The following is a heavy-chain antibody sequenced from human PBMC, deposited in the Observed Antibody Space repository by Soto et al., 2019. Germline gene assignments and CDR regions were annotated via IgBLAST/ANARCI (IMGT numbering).Heavy chain of an antibody. CDR2: IWYDGSNK. CDR1: GFTFSSYG. J-gene: IGHJ1*01. CDR3: ARDRASGEIKYFQH. V-gene: IGHV3-33*01. D-gene: IGHD3-10*01. Sequence: QVQLVESGGGVVQPGRSLRLSCAASGFTFSSYGMHWVRQAPGKGLEWVAFIWYDGSNKYYADSVKGRFTISRDNSKNTLFLQMNRLRAEDTAVYYCARDRASGEIKYFQHWGQGTLVTVSS.